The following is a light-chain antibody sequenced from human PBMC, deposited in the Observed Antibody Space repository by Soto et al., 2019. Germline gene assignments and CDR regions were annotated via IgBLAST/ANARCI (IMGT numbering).Light chain of an antibody. CDR2: GAS. Sequence: IVLTQSPATLSLSPGERATLSCRASQSVSSNLAWYQQKPGQAPRLLIFGASSRATGIPGRFSGSGSGTEFTLTISSLQSEDFAVYYCQQYNNWPPLTFGGGTKVDIK. J-gene: IGKJ4*01. CDR3: QQYNNWPPLT. V-gene: IGKV3-15*01. CDR1: QSVSSN.